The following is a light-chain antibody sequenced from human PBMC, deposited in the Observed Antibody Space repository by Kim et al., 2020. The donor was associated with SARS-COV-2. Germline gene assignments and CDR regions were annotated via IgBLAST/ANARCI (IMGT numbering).Light chain of an antibody. J-gene: IGKJ2*02. CDR1: QSVGSSY. Sequence: EIVLTQSPGTLSLSPGERATLSCRASQSVGSSYLAWYQQKPGQAPRLLIYGASSRATGIPDRFSGSGSGTDFTLTISRLEPEDFAVYYCQQYGSSPCTFGQGTKLEI. CDR3: QQYGSSPCT. V-gene: IGKV3-20*01. CDR2: GAS.